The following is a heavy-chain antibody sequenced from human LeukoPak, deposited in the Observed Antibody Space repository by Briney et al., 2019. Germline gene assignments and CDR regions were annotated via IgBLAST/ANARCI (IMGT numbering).Heavy chain of an antibody. Sequence: GGSLRLSCAASGFTFSSYEMNGVRQAPGKGLEWVSYISSSGSTIYYADSVKGRFTISRDNAKNSLYLQMNSLRAEDTAVYYCARREDYSSSWYFGYWGQGTLVTVSS. V-gene: IGHV3-48*03. CDR3: ARREDYSSSWYFGY. D-gene: IGHD6-13*01. CDR1: GFTFSSYE. CDR2: ISSSGSTI. J-gene: IGHJ4*02.